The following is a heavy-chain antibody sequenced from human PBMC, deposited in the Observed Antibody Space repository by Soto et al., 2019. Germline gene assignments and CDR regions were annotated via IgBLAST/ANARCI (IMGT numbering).Heavy chain of an antibody. Sequence: QVQLVQSGAEVKKPGASVKVSCKASGYTFTSYGISWVRQAPGQGLEWMGWISAYNGNTNYAQKLQGRVTMTTDTSTSTGYMELRSLRSDDTAVYYCARDSCSGGSCYPGGDPWGQGTLVTVSS. CDR1: GYTFTSYG. D-gene: IGHD2-15*01. CDR3: ARDSCSGGSCYPGGDP. V-gene: IGHV1-18*01. J-gene: IGHJ5*02. CDR2: ISAYNGNT.